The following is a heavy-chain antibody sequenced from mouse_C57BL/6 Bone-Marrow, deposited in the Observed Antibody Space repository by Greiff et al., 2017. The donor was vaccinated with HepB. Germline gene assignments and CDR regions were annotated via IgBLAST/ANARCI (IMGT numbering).Heavy chain of an antibody. J-gene: IGHJ4*01. Sequence: QVQLQQSGAELARPGASVKLSCKASGYTFTSYGISWVKQSTGQGLEWIGEIYPRSGNTYYNEKFKGKATLTADKSSSTAYMELRSLTSEDSAVYFCARWALYYDYAMDYWGQGTAVTVSS. D-gene: IGHD2-4*01. CDR3: ARWALYYDYAMDY. CDR2: IYPRSGNT. CDR1: GYTFTSYG. V-gene: IGHV1-81*01.